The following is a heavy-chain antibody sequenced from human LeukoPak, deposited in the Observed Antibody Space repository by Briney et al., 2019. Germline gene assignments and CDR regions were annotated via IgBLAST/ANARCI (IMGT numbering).Heavy chain of an antibody. CDR3: ARVVAAAANWFDP. J-gene: IGHJ5*02. V-gene: IGHV3-48*03. CDR1: GFTFSSYE. D-gene: IGHD6-13*01. Sequence: GGSLRLSCAASGFTFSSYEMNWVRQAPGKGLEWVSYISSSGSTIYYAVSVKGRFTISRDNAKNSLYLQMNSLRAEDTAVYYCARVVAAAANWFDPWGQGTLVTVSS. CDR2: ISSSGSTI.